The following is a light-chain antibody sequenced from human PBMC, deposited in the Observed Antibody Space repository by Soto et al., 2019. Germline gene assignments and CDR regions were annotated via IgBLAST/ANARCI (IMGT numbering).Light chain of an antibody. J-gene: IGLJ1*01. Sequence: QSALTQPDCVSVSPGQSIATSCTRTSSDVGGYNYVSWYQQHPGKAPKLMIYDVSNRPSGVSNRFSGSKSGNTASLTISGLQAEDEADYYCSSYTSSSTLDVFGTGTKVTVL. V-gene: IGLV2-14*01. CDR3: SSYTSSSTLDV. CDR2: DVS. CDR1: SSDVGGYNY.